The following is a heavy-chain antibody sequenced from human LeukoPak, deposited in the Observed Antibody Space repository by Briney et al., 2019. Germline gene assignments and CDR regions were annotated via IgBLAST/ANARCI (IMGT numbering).Heavy chain of an antibody. Sequence: ASVKVSCKASGGTFKNYAISWVRQAPGQGLEWMGGILPIFGTTNYAQKFQARVTITADESTSTAYMEMSSLRSEDTAVYYCATAAAGTGYYYYYMDVWGKGTTVTVSS. CDR3: ATAAAGTGYYYYYMDV. CDR2: ILPIFGTT. V-gene: IGHV1-69*01. J-gene: IGHJ6*03. D-gene: IGHD6-13*01. CDR1: GGTFKNYA.